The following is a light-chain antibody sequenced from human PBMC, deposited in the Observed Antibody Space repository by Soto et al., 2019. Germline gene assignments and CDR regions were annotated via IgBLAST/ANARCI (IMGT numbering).Light chain of an antibody. CDR3: QQYYMYSYT. V-gene: IGKV1-5*01. J-gene: IGKJ2*01. CDR1: QSISTY. CDR2: NAS. Sequence: DIQMTQPSTLSASVGDRVTLHCRASQSISTYLAWYQQKPGKAPKVLIYNASNLERGVPSRVSGGGSGTEFTLTISSLQPDDFATYYCQQYYMYSYTFGQGTKLDIK.